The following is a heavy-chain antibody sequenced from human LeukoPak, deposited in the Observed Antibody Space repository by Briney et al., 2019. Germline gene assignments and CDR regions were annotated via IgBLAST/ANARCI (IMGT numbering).Heavy chain of an antibody. CDR1: GFSLDDYA. J-gene: IGHJ4*02. CDR3: AKSHWELFSGGYFDY. Sequence: GGSLRFSCAASGFSLDDYAMHWVRQAPGKGLEWVSGISWNSGSIGYADPVKGRFTISRDNAKNSLYLQMNSVRPEDMAFYYCAKSHWELFSGGYFDYWGQGILVTVSS. V-gene: IGHV3-9*03. D-gene: IGHD1-7*01. CDR2: ISWNSGSI.